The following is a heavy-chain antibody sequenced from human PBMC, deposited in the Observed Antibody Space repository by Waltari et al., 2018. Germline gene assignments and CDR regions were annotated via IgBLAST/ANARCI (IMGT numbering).Heavy chain of an antibody. J-gene: IGHJ5*02. D-gene: IGHD3-16*01. Sequence: EVQLVESGGGLVQPGGSLRLSCAASGFSFSNYWMHWVRQAPGKGLVWVSRIKSDGSNTSYADSVKGRFTISRDNAKNTLYLQMNSLSPEDTAVYYCARGLRGMGLDWFDPWGQGTLVTVAS. CDR1: GFSFSNYW. CDR3: ARGLRGMGLDWFDP. V-gene: IGHV3-74*01. CDR2: IKSDGSNT.